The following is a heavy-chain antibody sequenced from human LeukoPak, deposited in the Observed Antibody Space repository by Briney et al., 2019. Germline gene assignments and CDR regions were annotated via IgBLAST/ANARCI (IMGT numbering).Heavy chain of an antibody. V-gene: IGHV3-23*01. J-gene: IGHJ4*02. CDR1: GFTFDDYA. CDR3: AKDSNKFTSWIQPL. CDR2: ISGSGGST. D-gene: IGHD5-18*01. Sequence: GGSLRLSCAASGFTFDDYAMSWVRQAPGKGLEWVSAISGSGGSTYYADSVKGRFTISRDNSKNTLYLQMNSLRAEDTAVYYCAKDSNKFTSWIQPLWGQGTLVTVSS.